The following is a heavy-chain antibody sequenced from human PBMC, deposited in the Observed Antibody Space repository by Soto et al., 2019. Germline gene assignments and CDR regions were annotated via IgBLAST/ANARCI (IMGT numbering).Heavy chain of an antibody. CDR2: IYYSGST. CDR1: GGSISSYY. Sequence: SETLSLTCTVSGGSISSYYWSWIRQPPGKGLEWIGYIYYSGSTNYNPSLKSRVTISVDTSKNQFSLKLSSVTAADMAVYYCARRYSGYDPAAYYFDYWGQGTLVTVSS. V-gene: IGHV4-59*01. CDR3: ARRYSGYDPAAYYFDY. D-gene: IGHD5-12*01. J-gene: IGHJ4*02.